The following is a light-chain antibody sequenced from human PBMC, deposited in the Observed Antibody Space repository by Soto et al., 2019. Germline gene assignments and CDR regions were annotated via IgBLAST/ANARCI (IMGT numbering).Light chain of an antibody. CDR2: GAS. Sequence: EIVLTQPPATLSLSPGERATLSCRASQIVSSSYLAWYQQKPGQAPRLLIYGASSRATGIPDRFSGSGSGTDFTLTISRLEPEDFAVYYCQQYGSSPWTFGQGTKVDIK. CDR1: QIVSSSY. J-gene: IGKJ1*01. V-gene: IGKV3-20*01. CDR3: QQYGSSPWT.